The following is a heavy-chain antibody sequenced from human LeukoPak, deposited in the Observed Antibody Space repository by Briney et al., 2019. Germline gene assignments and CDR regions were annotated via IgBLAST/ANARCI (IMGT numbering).Heavy chain of an antibody. CDR2: ISPSGDIT. CDR3: AKDLEQQLLKADAFDI. D-gene: IGHD6-13*01. Sequence: GGSLRLSCAASGFTFSNHGMNWVRQAPGKGLEWVSGISPSGDITYYADSVKGRFTISRDNSKNTLYLQMNSLRAEDTAVYYCAKDLEQQLLKADAFDIWGQGTMVTVSS. V-gene: IGHV3-23*01. J-gene: IGHJ3*02. CDR1: GFTFSNHG.